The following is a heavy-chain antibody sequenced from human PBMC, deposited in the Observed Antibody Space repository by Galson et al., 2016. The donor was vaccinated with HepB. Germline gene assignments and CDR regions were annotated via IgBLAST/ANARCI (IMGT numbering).Heavy chain of an antibody. J-gene: IGHJ5*02. D-gene: IGHD3-22*01. CDR2: INPYDGST. CDR3: ARGGKNNYLDNSDYYYILGS. CDR1: GYTFTRFY. Sequence: SVKVSCKASGYTFTRFYMHWVRQVPGQGLEWMGAINPYDGSTTYAEMFQGRVAMTGDTSTTTVFLELSSLRSADTAVYYCARGGKNNYLDNSDYYYILGSWGQGTLVTVSS. V-gene: IGHV1-46*01.